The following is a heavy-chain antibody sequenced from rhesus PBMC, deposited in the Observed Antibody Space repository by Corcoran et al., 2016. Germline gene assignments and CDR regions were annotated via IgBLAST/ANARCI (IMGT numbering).Heavy chain of an antibody. CDR1: GFSFSSYV. Sequence: DVQLVESGGGLVKPGGSLSLSCVASGFSFSSYVIPWVRQAPGKGLEWVSVISESGGTIYYADSVKGRFTISRDNAKNSLFLQMNSLRAEDTAVYYCTRGGEETGIGQGGYWGQGVLVTVSS. J-gene: IGHJ4*01. V-gene: IGHV3S26*01. CDR3: TRGGEETGIGQGGY. CDR2: ISESGGTI. D-gene: IGHD1-32*01.